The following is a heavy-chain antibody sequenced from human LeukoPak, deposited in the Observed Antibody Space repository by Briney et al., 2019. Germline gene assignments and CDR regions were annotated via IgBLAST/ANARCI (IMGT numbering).Heavy chain of an antibody. CDR1: GVSISSGDYY. Sequence: SETLSLTCTVSGVSISSGDYYWSWIRQPPGKGLEWIGYIYYSGSTYYNPSLKSRVTISVDTSKNQFSLKLSSVTAADTAVYYCARGTYDFWSGYHDAFDIWGQGTMVTVSS. V-gene: IGHV4-30-4*01. CDR3: ARGTYDFWSGYHDAFDI. CDR2: IYYSGST. J-gene: IGHJ3*02. D-gene: IGHD3-3*01.